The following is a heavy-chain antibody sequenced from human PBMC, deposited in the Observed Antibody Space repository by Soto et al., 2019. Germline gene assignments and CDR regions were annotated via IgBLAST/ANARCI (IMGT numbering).Heavy chain of an antibody. CDR3: ARDNSSGWGTSFDY. D-gene: IGHD6-19*01. CDR1: GGSFSGYY. Sequence: PSETLSLTCAVYGGSFSGYYWSWIRQPPGKGLEWIGYIYYSGSTNYNPSLKSRVTISVDTSKNQFSLKLSSVTAADTVVYYCARDNSSGWGTSFDYWGQGTLVTVSS. CDR2: IYYSGST. V-gene: IGHV4-59*01. J-gene: IGHJ4*02.